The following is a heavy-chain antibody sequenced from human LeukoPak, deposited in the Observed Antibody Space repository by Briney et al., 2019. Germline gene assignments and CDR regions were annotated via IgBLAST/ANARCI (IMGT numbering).Heavy chain of an antibody. CDR3: ATSYSSSRGYYYYYMDV. V-gene: IGHV1-2*02. D-gene: IGHD6-6*01. CDR2: INPNSGGT. J-gene: IGHJ6*03. Sequence: ASVKVSCKASRYTFTGYYMHWVRQAPGQGLEWMGWINPNSGGTNYAQKFQGRVTMTRDTSISTAYMELSRLRSDDTAVYYCATSYSSSRGYYYYYMDVWGKGTTVTVSS. CDR1: RYTFTGYY.